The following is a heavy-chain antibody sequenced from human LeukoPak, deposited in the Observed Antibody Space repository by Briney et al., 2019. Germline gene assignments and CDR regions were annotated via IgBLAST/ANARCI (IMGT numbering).Heavy chain of an antibody. V-gene: IGHV3-20*04. CDR3: ARDGQRFLEWLSRGSWFDP. J-gene: IGHJ5*02. CDR1: GFTFDDYG. Sequence: GGSVRLSCAASGFTFDDYGMSWVPQAPGKGLEWVSGINWNGGSTGYADSVKGRFTISRDNAKNSLYLQMNSLRAEDTALYYCARDGQRFLEWLSRGSWFDPWGQGTLVTVSS. D-gene: IGHD3-3*01. CDR2: INWNGGST.